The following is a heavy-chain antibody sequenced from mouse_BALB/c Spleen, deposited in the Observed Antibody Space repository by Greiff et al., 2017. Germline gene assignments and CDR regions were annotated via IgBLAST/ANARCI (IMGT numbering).Heavy chain of an antibody. V-gene: IGHV10-1*02. CDR2: IRSKSNNYAT. J-gene: IGHJ2*01. CDR3: VGDDNGYYGY. D-gene: IGHD2-3*01. CDR1: GFTFNTYA. Sequence: EVQGVESGGGLVQPKGSLKLSCAASGFTFNTYAMNWVRQAPGKGLEWVARIRSKSNNYATYYADSVKDRFTISRDDSQSMLYLQMNNLKTEDTAMYYCVGDDNGYYGYWGQGTTLTVSS.